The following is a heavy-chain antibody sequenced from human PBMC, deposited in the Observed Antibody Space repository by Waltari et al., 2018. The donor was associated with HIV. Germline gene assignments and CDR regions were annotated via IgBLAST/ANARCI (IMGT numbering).Heavy chain of an antibody. V-gene: IGHV3-23*01. CDR2: RSAGGETT. Sequence: EVQLLESGGGLVQPGGSLRLSCAGSGLTFRSYAMSWVRQAPGKGLEGVSVRSAGGETTHYAASVKGRFTISRDESNNTLYLQMNSLRAEDTAVYYCAKAVRYQLLYYAMDVWGQGTTVTVSS. CDR1: GLTFRSYA. J-gene: IGHJ6*02. CDR3: AKAVRYQLLYYAMDV. D-gene: IGHD2-2*01.